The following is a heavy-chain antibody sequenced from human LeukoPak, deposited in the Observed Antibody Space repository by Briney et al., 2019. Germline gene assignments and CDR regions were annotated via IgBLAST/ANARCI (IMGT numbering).Heavy chain of an antibody. V-gene: IGHV4-39*01. Sequence: SETLSLTCTVSGGSISSSSYYWGWIRQPPGKGLEWIGSIYYSGSTYYNPSLKSRVTISVDTSRNQFSLKLSSVTAADTAVYYCARSVVPAATYDYWGQGTLVTVSS. J-gene: IGHJ4*02. D-gene: IGHD2-2*01. CDR1: GGSISSSSYY. CDR2: IYYSGST. CDR3: ARSVVPAATYDY.